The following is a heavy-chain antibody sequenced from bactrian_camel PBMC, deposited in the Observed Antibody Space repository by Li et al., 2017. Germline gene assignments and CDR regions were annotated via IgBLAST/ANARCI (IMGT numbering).Heavy chain of an antibody. CDR2: IHTDTGNT. CDR3: AADRERCGLGLAWVADFPN. J-gene: IGHJ6*01. CDR1: AYTYSSNC. D-gene: IGHD2*01. V-gene: IGHV3S31*01. Sequence: DVQLVESGGGSVQAGGSLRLSCTASAYTYSSNCMGWFRHQPPGRTREGVAAIHTDTGNTYYADSVKGRFTISKDNSKNTVYLQMNSLKPEDTAQYYCAADRERCGLGLAWVADFPNWGQGTQVTVS.